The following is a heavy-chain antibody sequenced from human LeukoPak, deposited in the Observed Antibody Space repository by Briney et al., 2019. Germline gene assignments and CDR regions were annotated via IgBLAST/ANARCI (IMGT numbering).Heavy chain of an antibody. V-gene: IGHV1-18*01. D-gene: IGHD3-3*01. Sequence: ASVKVSCKASGYTFTSYGISWVRQAPGQGLEWMGWISAYNGNTNYAQKLQGRVTMTTDTSTSTAYMELRSLRSDDTAVYYCARDPEGFWSGYYDYWGQGTLVTVSS. CDR1: GYTFTSYG. J-gene: IGHJ4*02. CDR3: ARDPEGFWSGYYDY. CDR2: ISAYNGNT.